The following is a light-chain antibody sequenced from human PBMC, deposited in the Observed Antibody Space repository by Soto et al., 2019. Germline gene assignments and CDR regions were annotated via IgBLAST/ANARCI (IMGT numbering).Light chain of an antibody. Sequence: EIVLTQSPGTLSLSPGDRATLSCRASQIVDSGYLAWFQQRPGQAPILLIYGTSSRATGIPDRFSGSGSGTDFTLTISRLEPEDFAVYYCQQYDDSPITFGQGTRL. CDR1: QIVDSGY. J-gene: IGKJ5*01. V-gene: IGKV3-20*01. CDR3: QQYDDSPIT. CDR2: GTS.